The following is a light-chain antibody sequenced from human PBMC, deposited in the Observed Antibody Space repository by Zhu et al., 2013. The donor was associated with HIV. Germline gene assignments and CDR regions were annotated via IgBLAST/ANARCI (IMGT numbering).Light chain of an antibody. J-gene: IGKJ4*01. CDR2: WAS. Sequence: DIVMTQSPDSLAVSLGERATINCKSSQSILYNTNNKDYLAWYQHKPGQPPKLLIYWASTRESGVPDRFSGSGSGTDFTLTISSVQAEDVAVYYCQQYDASPLTFGGGTKVEI. CDR1: QSILYNTNNKDY. CDR3: QQYDASPLT. V-gene: IGKV4-1*01.